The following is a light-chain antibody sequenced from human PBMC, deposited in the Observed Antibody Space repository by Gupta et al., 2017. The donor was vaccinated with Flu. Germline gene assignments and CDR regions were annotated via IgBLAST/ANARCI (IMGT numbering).Light chain of an antibody. CDR2: EVS. V-gene: IGLV2-8*01. J-gene: IGLJ1*01. Sequence: QSVTISCTGTSGDVGGYNYVSWYQQHPGKAPKLMIYEVSRRPSGVPDRFSASKSGRTASLNVSGLQAEDEAEYYCGSYADGRDVFGTGTKVTVL. CDR3: GSYADGRDV. CDR1: SGDVGGYNY.